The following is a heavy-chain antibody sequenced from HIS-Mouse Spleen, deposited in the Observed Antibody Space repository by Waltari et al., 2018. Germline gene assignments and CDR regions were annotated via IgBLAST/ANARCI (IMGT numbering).Heavy chain of an antibody. CDR1: GFTFSSSW. J-gene: IGHJ6*02. D-gene: IGHD6-6*01. CDR2: IKQDGSEK. CDR3: ARAGQQLVYYYYGMDV. Sequence: EVQLVESGGGLVQPGGSLRLSCAASGFTFSSSWMSWVRQAPGKGLEWVANIKQDGSEKYYVDSVKGRFTISRDNAKNSLYLQMNSLRAEDTAVYYCARAGQQLVYYYYGMDVWGQGTTVTVSS. V-gene: IGHV3-7*01.